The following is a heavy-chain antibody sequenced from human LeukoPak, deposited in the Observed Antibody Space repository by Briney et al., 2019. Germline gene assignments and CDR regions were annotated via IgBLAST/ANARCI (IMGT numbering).Heavy chain of an antibody. D-gene: IGHD6-19*01. Sequence: PGGSPRLSCAAYGFTFSSYAMSWVRQAPGKGLEWVSAISGSGGSTYYADSVKGRFTISRDSSKNTLYLQMNSLRAEDTAVYYCAKGASGWYYFDYWGQGTLVTVSS. CDR1: GFTFSSYA. CDR3: AKGASGWYYFDY. V-gene: IGHV3-23*01. CDR2: ISGSGGST. J-gene: IGHJ4*02.